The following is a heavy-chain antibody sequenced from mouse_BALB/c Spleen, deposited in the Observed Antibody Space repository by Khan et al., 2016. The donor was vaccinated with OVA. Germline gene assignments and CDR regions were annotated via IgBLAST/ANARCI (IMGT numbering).Heavy chain of an antibody. Sequence: EVKLVESGGDLVKPGGSLKLSCAASGFTFSSYSMSWVRQTPDKRLEWVATISSGGDYTYYPDSVKGRFTISRDNARNTLYLQMSSLKSEDTAMYYCASHLTGSFAYWGQVTLVTVSA. CDR1: GFTFSSYS. CDR2: ISSGGDYT. V-gene: IGHV5-6*01. J-gene: IGHJ3*01. D-gene: IGHD4-1*01. CDR3: ASHLTGSFAY.